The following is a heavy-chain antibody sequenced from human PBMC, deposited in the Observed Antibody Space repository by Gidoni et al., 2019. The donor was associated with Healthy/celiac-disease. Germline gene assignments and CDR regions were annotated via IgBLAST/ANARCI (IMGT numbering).Heavy chain of an antibody. V-gene: IGHV4-34*01. CDR2: INHSGST. J-gene: IGHJ4*02. CDR3: ASISEKDYYFDY. CDR1: GGSFSGYY. Sequence: QVQLQQWGAGLLKPSETLSLTCAVYGGSFSGYYWSWIRQPPGKGLEWIGEINHSGSTNYNPSLKSRVTISVDTSKNQFSQKLSSVTAADTAVYYCASISEKDYYFDYWGQGTLVTVSS.